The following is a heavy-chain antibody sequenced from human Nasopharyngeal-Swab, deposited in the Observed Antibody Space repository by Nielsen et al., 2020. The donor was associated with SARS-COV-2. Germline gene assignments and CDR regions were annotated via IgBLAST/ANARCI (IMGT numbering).Heavy chain of an antibody. CDR2: ISGSDHTT. D-gene: IGHD3-9*01. Sequence: GGSLRLSCAASGFTFRSYAISWVRQAPGKGLEWVSVISGSDHTTYYADSLKGRFTISRDNAKNSLYLQMNSLRAEDTAVYYCARGCVLTGPSCYYYGMDVWGQGTTVTVSS. CDR1: GFTFRSYA. V-gene: IGHV3-23*01. J-gene: IGHJ6*02. CDR3: ARGCVLTGPSCYYYGMDV.